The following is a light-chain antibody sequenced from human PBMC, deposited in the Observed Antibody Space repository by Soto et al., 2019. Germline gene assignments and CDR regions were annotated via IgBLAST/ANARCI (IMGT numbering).Light chain of an antibody. J-gene: IGLJ2*01. CDR3: LIWYGSAVI. CDR1: SGFNVDSFM. CDR2: YRSDSDK. V-gene: IGLV5-45*02. Sequence: QAVVTQPSSLSASPGASASLTCTLRSGFNVDSFMIYWYQQKPGSPPHYLLRYRSDSDKQQGSGVPSRFSGSKDASANAGILLISGLQSEDEADYYCLIWYGSAVIFGGGTKVTVL.